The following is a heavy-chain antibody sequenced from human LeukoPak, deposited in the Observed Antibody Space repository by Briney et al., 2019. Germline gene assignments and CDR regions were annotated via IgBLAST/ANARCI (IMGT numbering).Heavy chain of an antibody. CDR3: ATPHGGGWSYLNGFDP. J-gene: IGHJ5*02. CDR1: GGSISSSSYY. D-gene: IGHD6-19*01. CDR2: IYYSGST. Sequence: SETLSLTCTVSGGSISSSSYYWGWIRQPPGKGLEWIGSIYYSGSTYYNPSLKSRVTISVDTSKNQFSLKLSSVTAADTAVYYCATPHGGGWSYLNGFDPGGQGPLVTVSS. V-gene: IGHV4-39*01.